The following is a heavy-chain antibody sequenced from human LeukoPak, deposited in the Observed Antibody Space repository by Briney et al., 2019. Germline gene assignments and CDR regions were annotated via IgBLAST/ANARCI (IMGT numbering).Heavy chain of an antibody. CDR3: ARGVIITMIVVVITVRCLLDY. Sequence: GGSLRLSCAASGFTVSSNYMSWVRQAPGKGLEWVAVIWYDGSNKYYADSVKGRFTISRDNSKNTLYLQMNSLRAEDTAVYYCARGVIITMIVVVITVRCLLDYWGQGTLVTVSS. J-gene: IGHJ4*02. D-gene: IGHD3-22*01. CDR2: IWYDGSNK. CDR1: GFTVSSNY. V-gene: IGHV3-33*08.